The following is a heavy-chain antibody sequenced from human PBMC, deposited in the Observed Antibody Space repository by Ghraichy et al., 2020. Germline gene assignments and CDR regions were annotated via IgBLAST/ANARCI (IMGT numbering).Heavy chain of an antibody. V-gene: IGHV4-34*01. Sequence: SETLSLTCAVYGGSFSGYYWSWIRQPPGKGLEWIGEINHSGSTNYNPSLKSRVTISVDTSKNQFSLKLSSVTAADTAVYYCARARVQLWLRLSQRNFDYWGQGTLVTVSS. D-gene: IGHD5-18*01. CDR2: INHSGST. CDR1: GGSFSGYY. J-gene: IGHJ4*02. CDR3: ARARVQLWLRLSQRNFDY.